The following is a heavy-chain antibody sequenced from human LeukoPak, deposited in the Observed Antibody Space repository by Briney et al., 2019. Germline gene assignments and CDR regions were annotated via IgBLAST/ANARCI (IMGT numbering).Heavy chain of an antibody. CDR3: AKAPSSTSWYDWGRFDY. D-gene: IGHD6-13*01. CDR1: GSTVSSNY. J-gene: IGHJ4*02. CDR2: IYSDDST. Sequence: GGSLRLSCAASGSTVSSNYMSWVRQAPGKGLEWVSVIYSDDSTYYADSVKGRFTISRDNSKNTLYLQMNSLRAEDTAVYYCAKAPSSTSWYDWGRFDYWGQGTLVTVSS. V-gene: IGHV3-53*01.